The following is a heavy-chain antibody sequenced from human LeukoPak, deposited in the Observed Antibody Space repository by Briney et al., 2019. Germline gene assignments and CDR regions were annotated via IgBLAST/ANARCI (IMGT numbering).Heavy chain of an antibody. CDR1: GGSISSSSYY. CDR2: IYYSGST. J-gene: IGHJ4*02. Sequence: SETLSLTCTVSGGSISSSSYYWGWIPQPPGKGLEWIGSIYYSGSTYYNPSLKSRVTIPVDTSKNQFSLKLSSVTAADTAVYYCARRAMIAAAGTDFVYWGQGTLVTVSS. V-gene: IGHV4-39*01. D-gene: IGHD6-13*01. CDR3: ARRAMIAAAGTDFVY.